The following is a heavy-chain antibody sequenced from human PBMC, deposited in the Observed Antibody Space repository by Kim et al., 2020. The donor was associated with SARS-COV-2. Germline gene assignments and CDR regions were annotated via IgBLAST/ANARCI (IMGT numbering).Heavy chain of an antibody. V-gene: IGHV3-15*01. CDR2: IKSKTDGGTT. CDR1: GFTFSNAW. Sequence: GGSLRLSCAASGFTFSNAWMSWVRQAPGKGLEWVGRIKSKTDGGTTDYAAPVKGRFTISRDDSKNTLYLQMNSLKTEDTAVYYCTTGGYYCSGGSCYFSYYGMDVWGQGTTVTVSS. J-gene: IGHJ6*02. D-gene: IGHD2-15*01. CDR3: TTGGYYCSGGSCYFSYYGMDV.